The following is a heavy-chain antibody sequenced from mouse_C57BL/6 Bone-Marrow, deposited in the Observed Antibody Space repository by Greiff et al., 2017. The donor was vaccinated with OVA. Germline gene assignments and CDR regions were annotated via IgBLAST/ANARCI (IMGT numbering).Heavy chain of an antibody. J-gene: IGHJ1*03. CDR1: GFTFSSYA. D-gene: IGHD2-5*01. Sequence: EVMLVESGGGLVKPGGSLKLSCAASGFTFSSYAMSWVRQTPEKRLEWVATISDGGSYTYYPDNVKGRITISRDNAKNNLYLQKSHLKSEDTAMYYCARDRDYSNSWYFDVWGTGTTVTVSS. CDR3: ARDRDYSNSWYFDV. CDR2: ISDGGSYT. V-gene: IGHV5-4*01.